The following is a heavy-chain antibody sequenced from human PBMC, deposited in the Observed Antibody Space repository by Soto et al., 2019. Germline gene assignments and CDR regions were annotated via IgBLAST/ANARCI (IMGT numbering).Heavy chain of an antibody. V-gene: IGHV1-69*13. CDR2: IIPIFGTA. D-gene: IGHD2-2*03. Sequence: ASVKVSCKASGGTFSSYAISWVRQAPGQGLEWMGGIIPIFGTANYAQKFQGRVTITADESTSTAYMGLSSLRSEDTAVYYCARVHGYCSSTSCPLGYWGQGTLVTVSS. J-gene: IGHJ4*02. CDR3: ARVHGYCSSTSCPLGY. CDR1: GGTFSSYA.